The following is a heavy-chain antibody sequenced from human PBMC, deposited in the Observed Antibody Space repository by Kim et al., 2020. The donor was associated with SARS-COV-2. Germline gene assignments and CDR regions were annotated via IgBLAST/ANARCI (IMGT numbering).Heavy chain of an antibody. V-gene: IGHV4-39*01. Sequence: SLKSRVTISVDTYKNQFSLKLSSVTAADTAVYYCARLAYCGGDCHYGMDVWGQGTTVTVSS. CDR3: ARLAYCGGDCHYGMDV. D-gene: IGHD2-21*02. J-gene: IGHJ6*02.